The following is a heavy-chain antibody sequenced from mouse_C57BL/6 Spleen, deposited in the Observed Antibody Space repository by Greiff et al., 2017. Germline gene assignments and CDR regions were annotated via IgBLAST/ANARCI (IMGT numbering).Heavy chain of an antibody. CDR2: IYPRSGNT. CDR3: AREEAELYAMDY. Sequence: QVQLKESGAELARPGASVKLSCKASGYTFTSYGISWVKQRTGQGLEWIGEIYPRSGNTYYNEKFKGKATLTADKSSSTAYMELRSLTSEDSAVYFCAREEAELYAMDYWGQGTSVTVSS. CDR1: GYTFTSYG. J-gene: IGHJ4*01. V-gene: IGHV1-81*01.